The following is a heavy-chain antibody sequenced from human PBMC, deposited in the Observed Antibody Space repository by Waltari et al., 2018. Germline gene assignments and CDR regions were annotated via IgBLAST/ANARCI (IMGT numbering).Heavy chain of an antibody. J-gene: IGHJ4*02. D-gene: IGHD5-18*01. Sequence: QVQLQQWGAGLLKPSETLSLTCAVYGGSFSGYYWSWIRPPPGKGLEWIGEINHSVSTNYNPSLKSRVTISVDTSKNQFSLKLSSVTAADTAVYYCAREWYTAIYPRFDYWGQGTLVTVSS. V-gene: IGHV4-34*01. CDR1: GGSFSGYY. CDR3: AREWYTAIYPRFDY. CDR2: INHSVST.